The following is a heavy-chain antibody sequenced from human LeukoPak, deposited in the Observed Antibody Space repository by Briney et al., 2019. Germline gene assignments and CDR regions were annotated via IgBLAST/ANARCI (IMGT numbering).Heavy chain of an antibody. CDR1: GLTFTGYS. J-gene: IGHJ4*02. CDR3: ARGGRLFDY. Sequence: PGGSLRLSCAASGLTFTGYSMSWVRQAPGKGLEWVSSISGSSGYIYYADAVTGRFTISRDNAKNSLYLQMNSLRAEDTAVYYCARGGRLFDYWGQGTLVSVFS. CDR2: ISGSSGYI. D-gene: IGHD1-26*01. V-gene: IGHV3-21*01.